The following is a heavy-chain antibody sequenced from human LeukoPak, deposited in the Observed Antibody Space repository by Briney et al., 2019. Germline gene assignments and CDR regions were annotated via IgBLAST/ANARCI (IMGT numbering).Heavy chain of an antibody. J-gene: IGHJ4*02. CDR3: ATPSGWYGRAFDY. V-gene: IGHV1-8*01. Sequence: SVKVSCKASGYTFTSYDINWVRQATGQGLEWMGWMNPNSGNTGYAQKFQGRVTMTRNTSISTAYMELSSLRSEDTAVYYCATPSGWYGRAFDYWGQGTLVTVSS. D-gene: IGHD6-19*01. CDR1: GYTFTSYD. CDR2: MNPNSGNT.